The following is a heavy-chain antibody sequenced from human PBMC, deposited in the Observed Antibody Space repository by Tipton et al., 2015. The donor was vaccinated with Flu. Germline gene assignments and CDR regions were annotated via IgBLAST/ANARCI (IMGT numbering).Heavy chain of an antibody. CDR2: IIPMFDTT. D-gene: IGHD1-14*01. V-gene: IGHV1-69*06. Sequence: QLVQSGAEVKKPGSSVKVSCKASGGAFSTSAISWVRQAPGQGLEWMGRIIPMFDTTQYALDFQGRVTLKSDKSTSTAYMELSSLRSEDTAVYYCATDSYKYDEGPLEFWGQGTRVTVSS. J-gene: IGHJ4*02. CDR1: GGAFSTSA. CDR3: ATDSYKYDEGPLEF.